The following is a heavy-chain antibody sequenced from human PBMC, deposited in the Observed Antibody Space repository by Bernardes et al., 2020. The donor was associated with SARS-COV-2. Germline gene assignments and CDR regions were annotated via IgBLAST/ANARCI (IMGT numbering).Heavy chain of an antibody. CDR2: IDSDDDK. CDR1: GFSLSSSESSGSEMC. CDR3: ARTDFTSDLSGYYYRSFDY. Sequence: SGPTLVKPTQTLTLTCAFSGFSLSSSESSGSEMCVSWIRQPPGKALEWLALIDSDDDKYYNTSLRSRLTISKDTSKNQVVLTMTNIGPVDTATYYCARTDFTSDLSGYYYRSFDYWGQGTPVTVSS. D-gene: IGHD3-22*01. V-gene: IGHV2-70*01. J-gene: IGHJ4*02.